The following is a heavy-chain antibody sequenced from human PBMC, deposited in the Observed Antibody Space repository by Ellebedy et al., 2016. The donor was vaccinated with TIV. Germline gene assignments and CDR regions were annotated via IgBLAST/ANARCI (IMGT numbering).Heavy chain of an antibody. CDR2: INPRISEV. CDR3: ASLRTAMRGEDAFDI. V-gene: IGHV3-48*02. J-gene: IGHJ3*02. Sequence: GESLKISCAASGFTFSTYSMNWVRQAPGKGLEWLSYINPRISEVYYADSVKGRFTISRDNAKNSLYLQMNSLRDEDTGVYYCASLRTAMRGEDAFDIWGQGTMVTVSS. D-gene: IGHD5-18*01. CDR1: GFTFSTYS.